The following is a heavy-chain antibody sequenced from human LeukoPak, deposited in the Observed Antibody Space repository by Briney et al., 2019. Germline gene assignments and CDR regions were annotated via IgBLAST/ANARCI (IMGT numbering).Heavy chain of an antibody. CDR2: IRYDGSNK. CDR1: GFTFNSYG. V-gene: IGHV3-30*02. Sequence: GGSLRLSCAASGFTFNSYGMHWVRQAPGKGLEWVAFIRYDGSNKYYADSVKGRFTISRDNSKNTLYLQMNSLRAEDTAVYYCAPPAPVAGTGMDVWGQGTTVTVSS. J-gene: IGHJ6*02. CDR3: APPAPVAGTGMDV. D-gene: IGHD6-19*01.